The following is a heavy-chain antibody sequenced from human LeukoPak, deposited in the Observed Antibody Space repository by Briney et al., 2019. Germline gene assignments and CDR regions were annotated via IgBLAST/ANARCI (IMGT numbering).Heavy chain of an antibody. D-gene: IGHD4-17*01. CDR2: INPNSGGT. CDR3: ARPESTVTSPAYYYYYMDV. Sequence: GASVKVSCKASGYTFTGYYMHWVRQAPGQGLEWMGWINPNSGGTNYAQKFQGRVTMTRDTSISTAYMELSRLRSDDTAVYYCARPESTVTSPAYYYYYMDVWGKGTTVTVSS. V-gene: IGHV1-2*02. J-gene: IGHJ6*03. CDR1: GYTFTGYY.